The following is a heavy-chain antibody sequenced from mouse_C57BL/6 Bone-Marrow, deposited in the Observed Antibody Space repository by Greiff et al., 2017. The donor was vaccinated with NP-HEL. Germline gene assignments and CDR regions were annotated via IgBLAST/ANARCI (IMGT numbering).Heavy chain of an antibody. J-gene: IGHJ4*01. D-gene: IGHD4-1*01. CDR2: INPGSGGT. V-gene: IGHV1-54*01. Sequence: QVQLKESGAELVRPGTSVKVSCKASGYAFTNYLIEWVKQRPGQGLEWIGVINPGSGGTNYNEKFKGKATLTADKSSSTAYMQLSSLTSEDSAVYFCARTETGDAMDYWGQGTSVTVSS. CDR3: ARTETGDAMDY. CDR1: GYAFTNYL.